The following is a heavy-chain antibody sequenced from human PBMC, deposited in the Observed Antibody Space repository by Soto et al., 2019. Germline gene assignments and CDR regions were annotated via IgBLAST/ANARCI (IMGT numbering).Heavy chain of an antibody. J-gene: IGHJ6*02. CDR2: IYTGDSAT. CDR3: ARLGVLVAARYNCISV. D-gene: IGHD1-1*01. Sequence: GQSLKTRCKGSAFMPTRYCNGGVRLLLGKGMEWMGIIYTGDSATRYSPSFQGQVTISADKSISTAYLQWSILKAPDTPMYYCARLGVLVAARYNCISVRGQETTVAFSS. V-gene: IGHV5-51*01. CDR1: AFMPTRYC.